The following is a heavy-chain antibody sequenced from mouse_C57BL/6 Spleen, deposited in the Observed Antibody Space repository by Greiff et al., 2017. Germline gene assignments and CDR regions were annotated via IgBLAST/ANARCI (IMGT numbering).Heavy chain of an antibody. V-gene: IGHV1-52*01. CDR2: IDPSDSET. CDR3: ARRGDYYGSSPFAY. D-gene: IGHD1-1*01. CDR1: GYTFTSYW. J-gene: IGHJ3*01. Sequence: VQLQQPGAELVRPGSSVKLSCKASGYTFTSYWMHWVKQRPIQGLEWIGNIDPSDSETHYNQKFKDKATLTVDKSSSTAYMQLSSLTSEDSAVYYCARRGDYYGSSPFAYWGQGTLVTVPA.